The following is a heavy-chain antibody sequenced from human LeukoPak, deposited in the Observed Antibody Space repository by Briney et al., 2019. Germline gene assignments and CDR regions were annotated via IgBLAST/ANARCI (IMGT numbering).Heavy chain of an antibody. J-gene: IGHJ4*02. CDR2: ISPYNGNT. CDR1: GYTFTTYG. V-gene: IGHV1-18*01. CDR3: ARGPYCSGGTCYSQYFDY. Sequence: ASVRVSCKASGYTFTTYGITWVRQAPGHGLQWMGWISPYNGNTNYAQNFQGRVTMTTDTSTSTAHMEVRSLRSDDTAVYYCARGPYCSGGTCYSQYFDYWGQGSLVTVST. D-gene: IGHD2-15*01.